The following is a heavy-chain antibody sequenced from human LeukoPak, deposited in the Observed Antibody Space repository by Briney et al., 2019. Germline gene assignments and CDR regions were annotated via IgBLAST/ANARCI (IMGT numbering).Heavy chain of an antibody. V-gene: IGHV5-51*01. CDR2: IYPGDSDT. D-gene: IGHD3-22*01. J-gene: IGHJ3*02. Sequence: PGESLKISCKGSGYNFANFWIGWVRQMPGKGLEWMGIIYPGDSDTRYSPSFQGQVTISADKSISTAYLQWSSLKASDTAMYYCARQDYYDSSGPNDAFDIWGQGTMVTVSS. CDR3: ARQDYYDSSGPNDAFDI. CDR1: GYNFANFW.